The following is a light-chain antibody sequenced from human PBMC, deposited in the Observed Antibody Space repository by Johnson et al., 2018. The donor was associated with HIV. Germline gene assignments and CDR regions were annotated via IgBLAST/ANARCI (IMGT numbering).Light chain of an antibody. CDR2: ENN. J-gene: IGLJ1*01. Sequence: QAVLTQPPSVSAAPGQKVTISCSGSRSNIGSNFVSWYHQLPGTAPKLLNYENNQRPSGIPDRFSGSKSGTSATLGITGLQTGDEADYYCGTWDSSLSARVFGTGTKVTVL. CDR1: RSNIGSNF. V-gene: IGLV1-51*02. CDR3: GTWDSSLSARV.